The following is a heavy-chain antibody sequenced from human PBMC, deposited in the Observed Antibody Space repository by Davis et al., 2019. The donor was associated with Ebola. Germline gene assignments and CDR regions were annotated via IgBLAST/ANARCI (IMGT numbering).Heavy chain of an antibody. V-gene: IGHV4-39*07. Sequence: GSLRLSCTVSGGSISSSSYYWSWIRQSPGKGLEWIGEINHSGNTKYNPSLKSRVSISVDTSKNQFSLSVTSVTAADTAVYYCARGSDYIWGKDDFWGQGNLVTVSS. CDR3: ARGSDYIWGKDDF. D-gene: IGHD3-16*01. CDR1: GGSISSSSYY. CDR2: INHSGNT. J-gene: IGHJ4*02.